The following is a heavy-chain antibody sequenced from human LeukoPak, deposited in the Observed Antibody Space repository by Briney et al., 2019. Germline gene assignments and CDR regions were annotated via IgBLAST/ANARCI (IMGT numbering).Heavy chain of an antibody. V-gene: IGHV1-18*01. J-gene: IGHJ3*02. CDR2: ISAYNGNT. Sequence: GASVKVSCKASGYTFTSYGISWVRQAPGQGLEWMGWISAYNGNTNNAQKLQGRVTMTTDTSTSTAYMELRSLRSDDTAVYYCARMSWDSSGYYSPSDAFDIWGQGTMVTVSS. CDR1: GYTFTSYG. D-gene: IGHD3-22*01. CDR3: ARMSWDSSGYYSPSDAFDI.